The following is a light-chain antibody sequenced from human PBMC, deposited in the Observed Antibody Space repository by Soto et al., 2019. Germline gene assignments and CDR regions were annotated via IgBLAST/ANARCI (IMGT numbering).Light chain of an antibody. J-gene: IGKJ1*01. CDR2: WAS. CDR1: RSVLYSSNNKNY. Sequence: DIVMTQSPDSLAVSLGERATINCKSSRSVLYSSNNKNYLAWYQQKPGQPPKLLIYWASTRKSGVPDRFSDSGSGTDFTLTISSLQAEDVAVYYCQQYYSTPWTFGQGTKVEIK. CDR3: QQYYSTPWT. V-gene: IGKV4-1*01.